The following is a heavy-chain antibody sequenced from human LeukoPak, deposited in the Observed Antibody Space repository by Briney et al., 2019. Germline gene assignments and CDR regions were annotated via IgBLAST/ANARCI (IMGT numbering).Heavy chain of an antibody. Sequence: KPSETLSLTCTVSGGSISSSSYYWGWIRQPPGKGLEGVGGIYYSGSTYYNPSPKSRVTISVDTSKNQFSLKLSSVTAADTAVYYCARTHVDTAMVTLQLYNFDYWGQGTLVTVSS. CDR2: IYYSGST. D-gene: IGHD5-18*01. V-gene: IGHV4-39*01. J-gene: IGHJ4*02. CDR1: GGSISSSSYY. CDR3: ARTHVDTAMVTLQLYNFDY.